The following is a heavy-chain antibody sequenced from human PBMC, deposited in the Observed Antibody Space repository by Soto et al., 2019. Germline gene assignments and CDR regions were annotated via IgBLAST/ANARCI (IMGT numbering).Heavy chain of an antibody. D-gene: IGHD6-13*01. Sequence: EVQLVESGGGLVKPGGSLRLSCAASGFTFSSYSMNWVRQAPGKGLEWVSSISSSSSYIYYADSVKGRFIISRDNAKNSLYLQMNSLRAEDTAVYYCASQRSSWYGRAFDYWGQGTLVTVSS. V-gene: IGHV3-21*01. CDR2: ISSSSSYI. J-gene: IGHJ4*02. CDR1: GFTFSSYS. CDR3: ASQRSSWYGRAFDY.